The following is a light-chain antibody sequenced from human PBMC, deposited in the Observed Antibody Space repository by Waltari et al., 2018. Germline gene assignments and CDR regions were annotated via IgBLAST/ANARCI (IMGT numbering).Light chain of an antibody. V-gene: IGLV2-14*02. J-gene: IGLJ2*01. CDR2: EVS. CDR3: ASRGASKV. Sequence: QSALTQPASVSGTPGQSITISCPGTTSDVGNYDLVSWYQHHPGKAPKLLIYEVSKRASGVPDRFSGSKSGNTASLTVSGLQAEDEADYYCASRGASKVFGGGTKLTVL. CDR1: TSDVGNYDL.